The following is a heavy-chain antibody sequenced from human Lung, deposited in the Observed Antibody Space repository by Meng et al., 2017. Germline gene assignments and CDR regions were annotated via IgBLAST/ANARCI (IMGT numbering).Heavy chain of an antibody. CDR2: LGAHDGDT. D-gene: IGHD1-26*01. CDR3: ARGTPGRSYANY. CDR1: DYTFTDYV. J-gene: IGHJ4*02. V-gene: IGHV1-18*01. Sequence: QVHPVQSGPEVKKPGASVKVSCTASDYTFTDYVVCWVRQAPGQGLEWMAWLGAHDGDTSFGPKFQGRVTVTADRPTATAYMELRSLRFDDTAVYYCARGTPGRSYANYWGPGTLVTVSS.